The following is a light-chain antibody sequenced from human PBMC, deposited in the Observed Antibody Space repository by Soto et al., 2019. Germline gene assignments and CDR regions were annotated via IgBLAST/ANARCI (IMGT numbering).Light chain of an antibody. CDR1: SSNIGAGYD. V-gene: IGLV1-40*01. CDR2: GNS. CDR3: QSYDSSLSDWV. J-gene: IGLJ3*02. Sequence: QAVVTQPPSVSGAPGQRVTISCTGSSSNIGAGYDVHWYQQLPGTAPKLLIYGNSNRPSGLPDRFSGSKSGTSASLAITGLQAEEEADSYCQSYDSSLSDWVFGGGTKLTVL.